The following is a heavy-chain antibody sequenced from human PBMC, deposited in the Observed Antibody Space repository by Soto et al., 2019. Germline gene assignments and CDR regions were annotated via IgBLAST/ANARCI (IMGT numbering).Heavy chain of an antibody. D-gene: IGHD4-17*01. Sequence: XSVKVSCKDSGYTFTGYDINWVRQAAGQGLEWMGWMNPNSGNTGYAQKFQGRVAMTRNTSISTAYMELSSLRSEDTAVYYCARYDDYGDPRGYFDYWGQGTLVTVSS. V-gene: IGHV1-8*01. CDR1: GYTFTGYD. J-gene: IGHJ4*02. CDR2: MNPNSGNT. CDR3: ARYDDYGDPRGYFDY.